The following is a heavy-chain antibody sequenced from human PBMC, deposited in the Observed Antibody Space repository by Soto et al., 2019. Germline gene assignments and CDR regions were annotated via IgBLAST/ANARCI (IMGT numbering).Heavy chain of an antibody. J-gene: IGHJ5*02. V-gene: IGHV4-39*01. D-gene: IGHD6-13*01. CDR1: GGSISSSRSY. Sequence: QLQLQDSGPGLVKPSETMSLTSNVSGGSISSSRSYWAWFRQPPGKVLEWIANIFYAGNTYYNPSLKSRVTVSDDTSKIQFSLKLDSVTAADVAVYYCARQAAAPGIDLWFDPWGQGTLVTVSS. CDR2: IFYAGNT. CDR3: ARQAAAPGIDLWFDP.